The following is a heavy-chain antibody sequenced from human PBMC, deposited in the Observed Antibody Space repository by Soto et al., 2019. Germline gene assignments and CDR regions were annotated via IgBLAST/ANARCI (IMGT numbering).Heavy chain of an antibody. CDR1: GFTFSSYS. J-gene: IGHJ4*02. CDR3: ARSGSGYTSHPFYY. CDR2: ISYDGSNK. D-gene: IGHD5-12*01. Sequence: PGGSLRLSCAASGFTFSSYSMHWVRQASGKGLEWVAVISYDGSNKYYADSVKGRFTISRDTSKNQFSLKLSSVTAADTAVYYCARSGSGYTSHPFYYWGQGTLVTVSS. V-gene: IGHV3-30-3*01.